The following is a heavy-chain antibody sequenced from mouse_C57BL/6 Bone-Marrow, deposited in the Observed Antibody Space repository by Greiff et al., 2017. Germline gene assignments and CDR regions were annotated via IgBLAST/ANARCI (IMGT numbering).Heavy chain of an antibody. J-gene: IGHJ4*01. D-gene: IGHD2-4*01. CDR1: GYTFTSYN. Sequence: QVQLQQSGAELVRPGASVKMSCKASGYTFTSYNMHWVKQTPRQGLEWIGAIYPGNGDTTSNQKFKGKATLTVDKSSSTAYMQLSSLTSEDSAVYFCAKEGYYYYERYAMDYWGQGTSVTVSS. CDR2: IYPGNGDT. CDR3: AKEGYYYYERYAMDY. V-gene: IGHV1-12*01.